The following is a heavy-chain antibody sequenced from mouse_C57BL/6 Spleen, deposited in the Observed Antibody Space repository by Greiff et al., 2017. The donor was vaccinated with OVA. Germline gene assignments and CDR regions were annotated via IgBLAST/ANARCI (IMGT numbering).Heavy chain of an antibody. V-gene: IGHV5-4*01. CDR2: ISDGGSYT. J-gene: IGHJ3*01. CDR3: AREDDGYSFFAY. Sequence: EVKLMESGGGLVKPGGSLKLSCAASGFTFSSYAMSWVRQTPEKRLEWVATISDGGSYTYYPDNVKGRFTISRDNAKNNLYLQMSHLKSEDTAMYYCAREDDGYSFFAYWGKGTLVTVSA. D-gene: IGHD2-3*01. CDR1: GFTFSSYA.